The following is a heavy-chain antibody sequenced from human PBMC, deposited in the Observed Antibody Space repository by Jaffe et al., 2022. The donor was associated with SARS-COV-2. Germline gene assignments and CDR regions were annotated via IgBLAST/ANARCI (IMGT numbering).Heavy chain of an antibody. V-gene: IGHV1-69*01. CDR1: GGTFSSYA. Sequence: QVQLVQSGAEVKKPGSSVKVSCKASGGTFSSYAISWVRQAPGQGLEWMGGIIPIFGTANYAQKFQGRVTITADESTSTAYMELSSLRSEDTAVYYCAREFSRATTPEYYFDYWGQGTLVTVSS. D-gene: IGHD1-26*01. J-gene: IGHJ4*02. CDR2: IIPIFGTA. CDR3: AREFSRATTPEYYFDY.